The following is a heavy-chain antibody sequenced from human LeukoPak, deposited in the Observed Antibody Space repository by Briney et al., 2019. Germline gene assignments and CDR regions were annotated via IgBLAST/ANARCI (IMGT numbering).Heavy chain of an antibody. Sequence: SETLSLTCTVPGSSISSSSYYWGWIRQPPGKGLEWIGSIYYSGSTYYNPSLKSRVTISVDTSKNQFSLKLSSVTAADTAVYYCARDVPDIVVVPAATPLGWFDPWGQGTLVTVSS. J-gene: IGHJ5*02. CDR3: ARDVPDIVVVPAATPLGWFDP. V-gene: IGHV4-39*07. CDR2: IYYSGST. D-gene: IGHD2-2*01. CDR1: GSSISSSSYY.